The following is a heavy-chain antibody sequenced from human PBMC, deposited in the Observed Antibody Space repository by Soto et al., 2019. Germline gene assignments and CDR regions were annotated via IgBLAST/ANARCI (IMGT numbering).Heavy chain of an antibody. Sequence: QVQLVQSGAEVKKPGASVKVSCKASGYTFTSYGISWGRQAPGQGLEWMGGISAYNGNTNYAQKLQGRVTMTTDTSTSTAYMELRSLRSDDTAVYYCARDEGYIVVVPAARGGFDYWGQGTLVTVSS. CDR2: ISAYNGNT. D-gene: IGHD2-2*01. CDR3: ARDEGYIVVVPAARGGFDY. V-gene: IGHV1-18*01. CDR1: GYTFTSYG. J-gene: IGHJ4*02.